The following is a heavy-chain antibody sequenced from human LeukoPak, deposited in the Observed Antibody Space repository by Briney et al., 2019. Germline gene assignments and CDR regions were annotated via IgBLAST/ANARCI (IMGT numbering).Heavy chain of an antibody. CDR1: GFTFSSYG. CDR2: IRYDGSNK. V-gene: IGHV3-30*02. J-gene: IGHJ4*02. CDR3: ARALGD. Sequence: PGGSLRLSCAASGFTFSSYGMHWVRQAPGKGLEWVAFIRYDGSNKYYADSVKGRFTISRDTSTNTFWLQMNSLRVDDTAVYYCARALGDWGQGTLVTVSS.